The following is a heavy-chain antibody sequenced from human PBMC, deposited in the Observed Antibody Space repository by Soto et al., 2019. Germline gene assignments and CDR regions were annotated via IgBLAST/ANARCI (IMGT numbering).Heavy chain of an antibody. V-gene: IGHV3-15*01. J-gene: IGHJ6*03. D-gene: IGHD3-22*01. CDR2: IKSKPDGGTT. CDR3: TTGRRDYYGNSYMDI. CDR1: GYAFEVAW. Sequence: EMQLGESGGGLGKPGGSLRLSCAVSGYAFEVAWMNWVRQAPGKWLEWVGRIKSKPDGGTTEYAAPVEGRFTISRDDSPSTLYLKMNSLRTEDTAVYYCTTGRRDYYGNSYMDIWGKGTTVTVSS.